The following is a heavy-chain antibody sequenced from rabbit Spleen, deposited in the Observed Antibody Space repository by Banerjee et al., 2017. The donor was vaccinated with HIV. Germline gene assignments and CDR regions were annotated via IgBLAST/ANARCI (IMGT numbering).Heavy chain of an antibody. CDR2: IYAGSSGDT. J-gene: IGHJ6*01. Sequence: LVESGGDLVQPGASLTVTCTASGGDFSNYNFMCWVRQAPGKGLESIACIYAGSSGDTYSATWAKGRFTCSKTSSTTVTLQMTSLTVADTATYFCARDTGSSFSSYGMDLWGPGPLVTVS. CDR3: ARDTGSSFSSYGMDL. D-gene: IGHD8-1*01. CDR1: GGDFSNYNF. V-gene: IGHV1S40*01.